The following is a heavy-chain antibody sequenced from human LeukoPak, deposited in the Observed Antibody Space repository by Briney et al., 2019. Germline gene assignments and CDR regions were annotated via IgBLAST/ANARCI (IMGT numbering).Heavy chain of an antibody. J-gene: IGHJ4*02. CDR3: ARDSRYYYDSSGYYSDY. CDR1: GFTFSIYS. Sequence: GGSLRLSCAASGFTFSIYSMNWVRQAPGKGLEWVSSISSSSGYIYYADSVKGRFTISRDNAKNSLYLQMNSLRAEDTAVYYCARDSRYYYDSSGYYSDYWGQGTLVTVSS. D-gene: IGHD3-22*01. CDR2: ISSSSGYI. V-gene: IGHV3-21*01.